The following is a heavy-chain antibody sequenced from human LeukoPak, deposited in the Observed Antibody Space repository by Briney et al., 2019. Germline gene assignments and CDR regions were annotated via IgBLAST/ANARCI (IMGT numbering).Heavy chain of an antibody. V-gene: IGHV3-20*04. CDR3: ARDKIVGATHFDY. CDR2: INWNGGST. CDR1: GFTFDDYG. D-gene: IGHD1-26*01. Sequence: GGSLRLSCAASGFTFDDYGMSWVRQAPGKGLEWVSGINWNGGSTGYADSVKGRFTISRDDARNSLYLQMNRLTAEDTAVYYCARDKIVGATHFDYWGQGTLVTVSA. J-gene: IGHJ4*02.